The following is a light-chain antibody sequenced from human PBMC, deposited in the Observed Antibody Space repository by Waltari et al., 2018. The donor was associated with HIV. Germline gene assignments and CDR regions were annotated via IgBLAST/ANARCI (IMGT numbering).Light chain of an antibody. CDR2: GNN. CDR1: SSNICRHA. Sequence: QPVLTQPPSASGTPGQRVIISCSGSSSNICRHAVSWYQHLPAATPTLLIFGNNQRSSGVPDRFSGSKSATSASLASSGLRSVDEADYSCAAWDDSLDGPVFGGGTKLTVL. V-gene: IGLV1-44*01. J-gene: IGLJ2*01. CDR3: AAWDDSLDGPV.